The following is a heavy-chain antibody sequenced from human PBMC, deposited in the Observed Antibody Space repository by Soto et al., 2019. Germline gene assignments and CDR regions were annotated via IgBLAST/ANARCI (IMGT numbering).Heavy chain of an antibody. J-gene: IGHJ6*02. V-gene: IGHV1-69*01. Sequence: VQLVQSGAEVQKPGSSVKVSCKASGGTFSAYAVAWLRLAPGHGLEWLGAIMPVFGTTEYAKNFQGRVTVTADDSTNTAYLNLSGLTPADTDVYYCARDTGYSFGTFGMDPWGQGTTVTVSS. D-gene: IGHD5-18*01. CDR2: IMPVFGTT. CDR1: GGTFSAYA. CDR3: ARDTGYSFGTFGMDP.